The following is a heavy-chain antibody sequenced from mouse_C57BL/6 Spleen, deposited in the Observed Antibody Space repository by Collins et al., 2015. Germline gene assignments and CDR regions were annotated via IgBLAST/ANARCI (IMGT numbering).Heavy chain of an antibody. CDR2: IRSKSNNYAT. V-gene: IGHV10-1*02. Sequence: EVQLVESGGGLVQPKGSLKLSCAASGFTLNTYAMNWVRQAPGKGLEWVARIRSKSNNYATYYADSVKDRFTISRDDSQSMLYLQMNNLKTEDTAMYYCVRHEGMDYWGQGTSVTVSS. CDR3: VRHEGMDY. CDR1: GFTLNTYA. J-gene: IGHJ4*01.